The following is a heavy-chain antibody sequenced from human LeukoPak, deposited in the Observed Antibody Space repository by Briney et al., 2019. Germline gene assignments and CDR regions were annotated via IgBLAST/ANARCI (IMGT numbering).Heavy chain of an antibody. CDR1: GGTFSSYA. CDR3: ARDACSGGSCPAAFDI. CDR2: IIPIFGTA. V-gene: IGHV1-69*05. Sequence: SVKVSCKASGGTFSSYAISWVRQAPGQGLEWMGGIIPIFGTANYAQKFQGWVTMTRDTSISTAYMELSRLRSDDTAVYYCARDACSGGSCPAAFDIWGQGTMVTVSS. J-gene: IGHJ3*02. D-gene: IGHD2-15*01.